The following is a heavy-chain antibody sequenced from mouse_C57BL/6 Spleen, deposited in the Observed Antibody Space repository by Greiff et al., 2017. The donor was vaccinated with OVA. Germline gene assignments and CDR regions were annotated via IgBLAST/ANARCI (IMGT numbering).Heavy chain of an antibody. J-gene: IGHJ2*01. Sequence: QVQLQQPGAELVRPGSSVKLSCKASGYTFTSYWMHWVKQRPIQGLEWIGNIDPSDSETHYNQKFKDKATLTVDKSSSAAYMQLSSLTSEDSAVYDCESSGYYGNYHYVDYWGQGTTLTVSS. D-gene: IGHD2-1*01. CDR1: GYTFTSYW. V-gene: IGHV1-52*01. CDR3: ESSGYYGNYHYVDY. CDR2: IDPSDSET.